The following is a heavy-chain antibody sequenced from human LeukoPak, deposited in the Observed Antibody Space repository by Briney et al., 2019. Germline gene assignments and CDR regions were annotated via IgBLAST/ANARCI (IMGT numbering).Heavy chain of an antibody. CDR1: AGSIRNNY. D-gene: IGHD6-19*01. V-gene: IGHV4-59*08. CDR2: ISYSGGT. CDR3: ARQISSGWYLFDY. J-gene: IGHJ4*02. Sequence: SETQSLTCTVSAGSIRNNYWSWIRQPPGKGLEWIGYISYSGGTDYNPSLKSRVTISLDTSKNHFSLNVSSVTAADTAVYYCARQISSGWYLFDYWGQGTLVTVSS.